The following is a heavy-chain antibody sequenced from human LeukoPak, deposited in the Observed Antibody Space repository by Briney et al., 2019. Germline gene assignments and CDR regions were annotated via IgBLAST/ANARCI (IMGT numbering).Heavy chain of an antibody. Sequence: GGSLRLSCAASGFTFSSYGMHWVRQAPGKGLEWVAFIRYDGSNKYYADSVKGRFTISRDNSKNTLYLQMNSLRAEDTAVYYXAKGLTGGYSYGYGIDYWGQGTLVTVSP. V-gene: IGHV3-30*02. CDR1: GFTFSSYG. CDR3: AKGLTGGYSYGYGIDY. CDR2: IRYDGSNK. J-gene: IGHJ4*02. D-gene: IGHD5-18*01.